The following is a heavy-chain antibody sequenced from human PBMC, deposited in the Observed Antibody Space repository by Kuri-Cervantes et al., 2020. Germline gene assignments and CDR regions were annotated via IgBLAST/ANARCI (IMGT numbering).Heavy chain of an antibody. J-gene: IGHJ5*02. CDR3: ARDALNPGIAAAENWFDP. D-gene: IGHD6-13*01. Sequence: GESLKISCAASGFTFSSYWMNWVRQAPGKGLEWVSYISSSGSTIYYADSVKGRFTISRDNAKNSLYLQMNSLRAEDTAVYYCARDALNPGIAAAENWFDPWGQGTLVTVSS. CDR2: ISSSGSTI. V-gene: IGHV3-48*03. CDR1: GFTFSSYW.